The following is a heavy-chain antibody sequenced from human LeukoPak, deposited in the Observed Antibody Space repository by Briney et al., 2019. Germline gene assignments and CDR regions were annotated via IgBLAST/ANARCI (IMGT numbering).Heavy chain of an antibody. CDR3: ASTGPSSGGAFDI. CDR2: IIPIFGIA. D-gene: IGHD3-22*01. CDR1: GGTFSSYT. Sequence: SVKVSCKASGGTFSSYTISWVRQAPGQGLEWMGRIIPIFGIANYAQKFQGRVTITADKSTSTAYMELSSLRSEDTAVYYCASTGPSSGGAFDIWGQGTMVTVSS. J-gene: IGHJ3*02. V-gene: IGHV1-69*02.